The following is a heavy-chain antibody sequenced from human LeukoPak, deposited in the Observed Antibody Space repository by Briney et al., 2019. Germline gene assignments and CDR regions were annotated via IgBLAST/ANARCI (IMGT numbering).Heavy chain of an antibody. Sequence: PSETLSLTCAVYGGSFSGYYWSWIRQPPGKGLEWIGEINHSGSTNYNPSLKSRVTISVDTSKNQFSLKLSSVTAADTAVYYCARARGWYYYYGMDVWGQGTTVTVSS. CDR2: INHSGST. V-gene: IGHV4-34*01. CDR1: GGSFSGYY. D-gene: IGHD6-19*01. J-gene: IGHJ6*02. CDR3: ARARGWYYYYGMDV.